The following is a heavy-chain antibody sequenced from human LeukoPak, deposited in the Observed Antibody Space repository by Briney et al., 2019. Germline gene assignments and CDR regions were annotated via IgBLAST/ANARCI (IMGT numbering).Heavy chain of an antibody. CDR2: LNSDGSST. V-gene: IGHV3-74*01. Sequence: GGSLRLSCAASGFTFSSYWMHWVRQAPGKGLVWVSRLNSDGSSTSYADSVKGRFTISRDNAKNTLYLQMNSLGAEDTAVYYCARDSRYTMDVWGQGTTVTVSS. J-gene: IGHJ6*02. CDR1: GFTFSSYW. D-gene: IGHD1-1*01. CDR3: ARDSRYTMDV.